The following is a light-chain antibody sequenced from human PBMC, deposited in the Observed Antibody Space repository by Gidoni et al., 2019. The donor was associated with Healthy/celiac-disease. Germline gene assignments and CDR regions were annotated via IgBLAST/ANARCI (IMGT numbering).Light chain of an antibody. CDR2: KES. J-gene: IGKJ2*01. Sequence: DIQMTQSPSTLSASVGDRVTITCRASQSISSWLAWYQQKPGKAPKLLIYKESSLESGVPSRFSGSGSGTEFTLTISSLQPDDFATYHCQQYNSYPYTFGQGTKLEIK. CDR3: QQYNSYPYT. V-gene: IGKV1-5*03. CDR1: QSISSW.